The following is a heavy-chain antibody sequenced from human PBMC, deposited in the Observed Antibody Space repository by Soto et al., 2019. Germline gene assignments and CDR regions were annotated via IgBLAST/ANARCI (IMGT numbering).Heavy chain of an antibody. CDR3: TRRPKAAEIRVGFCDF. D-gene: IGHD2-21*02. V-gene: IGHV3-15*07. Sequence: EVKLVESGGGLVKPGGSLRLSCAASGYSFIDAWMNWVRQAPGKGLEWVGCIKSFADGETTEYAATGKGRFSISRDDSNFTVFLQMSSLQTEDTAVYYCTRRPKAAEIRVGFCDFRGRGTLVTVSA. J-gene: IGHJ4*02. CDR1: GYSFIDAW. CDR2: IKSFADGETT.